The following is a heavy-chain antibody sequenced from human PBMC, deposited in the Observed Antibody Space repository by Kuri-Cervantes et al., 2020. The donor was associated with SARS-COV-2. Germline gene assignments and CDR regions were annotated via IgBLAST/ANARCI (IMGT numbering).Heavy chain of an antibody. J-gene: IGHJ6*02. V-gene: IGHV4-30-4*01. CDR2: IYYSGST. CDR1: GGSISSGDYY. D-gene: IGHD3-3*01. Sequence: SETLSLTCTVSGGSISSGDYYWSWIRQPPGKGLEWIGYIYYSGSTYYNPSLKSRVTISVDTSKNQFYLKLSSVTAADTAVYYCARESSYITIFGVVTRYGMDVWGQGTTVTVSS. CDR3: ARESSYITIFGVVTRYGMDV.